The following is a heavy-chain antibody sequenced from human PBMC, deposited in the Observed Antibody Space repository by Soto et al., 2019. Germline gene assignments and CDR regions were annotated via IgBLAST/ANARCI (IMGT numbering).Heavy chain of an antibody. J-gene: IGHJ1*01. Sequence: SVKVSCKASGGTFSSYAISWVRQAPGQGLEWMGGIIPIFGTANYAQKFQGRVTITADESTSTAYMELSSLRSEDTAVYYCARGSGEWLLLAHFQHWGQGTLVTVSS. CDR2: IIPIFGTA. CDR1: GGTFSSYA. CDR3: ARGSGEWLLLAHFQH. D-gene: IGHD3-22*01. V-gene: IGHV1-69*13.